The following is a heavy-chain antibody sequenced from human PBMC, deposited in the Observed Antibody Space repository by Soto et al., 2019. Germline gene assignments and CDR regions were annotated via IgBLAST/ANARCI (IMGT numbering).Heavy chain of an antibody. Sequence: SETLSLTCFVSGGSVTSHHWSWIRHFPGQGLEWNAHTSYTGNTNYNPSLQSRVTISLDTSKNQLSLKLTSMTAADTAVYYCARDMHAGFTHYFEPWGQGTLVTVSS. V-gene: IGHV4-59*02. CDR2: TSYTGNT. CDR1: GGSVTSHH. D-gene: IGHD2-8*01. J-gene: IGHJ1*01. CDR3: ARDMHAGFTHYFEP.